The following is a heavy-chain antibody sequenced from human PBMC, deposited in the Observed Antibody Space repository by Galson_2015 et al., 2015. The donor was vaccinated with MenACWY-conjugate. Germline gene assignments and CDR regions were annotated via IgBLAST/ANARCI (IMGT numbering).Heavy chain of an antibody. J-gene: IGHJ3*02. CDR3: AARPARVVVVPAATPAFDI. CDR2: IVVGSGNT. Sequence: SVKVSCKASGFTFTSSAVQWVRQARGQRLEWIGWIVVGSGNTNYAQKFQERVTITRDMSTSTAYMELSSLRSEDTAVYYCAARPARVVVVPAATPAFDIWGQGTMVTVSS. V-gene: IGHV1-58*01. D-gene: IGHD2-2*02. CDR1: GFTFTSSA.